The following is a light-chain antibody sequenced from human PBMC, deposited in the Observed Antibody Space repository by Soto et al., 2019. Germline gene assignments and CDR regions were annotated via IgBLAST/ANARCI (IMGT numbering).Light chain of an antibody. V-gene: IGKV3-11*01. CDR3: QQRSHWPRRLT. CDR1: QSVSSY. Sequence: EIVLTQSPATLSLSPGERATLSCRASQSVSSYLAWYQQKPGQAPRLLIYDASNRATGIPARFSGSGSGTDFTLTISSLEPEDFEVYYCQQRSHWPRRLTFGGGTKLEIK. J-gene: IGKJ4*01. CDR2: DAS.